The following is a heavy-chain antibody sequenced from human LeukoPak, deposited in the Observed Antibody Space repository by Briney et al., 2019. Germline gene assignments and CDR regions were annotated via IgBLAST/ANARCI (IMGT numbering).Heavy chain of an antibody. J-gene: IGHJ4*02. V-gene: IGHV1-46*01. CDR3: ATVGSGSYEDFDY. CDR1: GYTFTGYY. D-gene: IGHD3-10*01. Sequence: GASVKVSCKASGYTFTGYYMHYVRQAPGQGLEWMGIINPSGGSTSYAQKFQGRVTMTRDTSTSTVYMELSSLRSEDTAVYYCATVGSGSYEDFDYWGQGTLVTVSS. CDR2: INPSGGST.